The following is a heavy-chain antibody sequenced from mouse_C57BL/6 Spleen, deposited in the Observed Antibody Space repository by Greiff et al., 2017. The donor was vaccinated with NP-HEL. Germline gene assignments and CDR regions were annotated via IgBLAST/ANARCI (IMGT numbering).Heavy chain of an antibody. V-gene: IGHV1-50*01. CDR1: GYTFTSYW. Sequence: QVQLKQPGAELVKPGASVKLSCKASGYTFTSYWMQWVKQRPGQGLEWIGEIDPSDSYTNYNQKFKGKATLTVDTSSSTAYMQLSSLTSEDSAVYYCARRGNYGEVDYWGQGTSVTVSS. CDR3: ARRGNYGEVDY. CDR2: IDPSDSYT. D-gene: IGHD2-1*01. J-gene: IGHJ4*01.